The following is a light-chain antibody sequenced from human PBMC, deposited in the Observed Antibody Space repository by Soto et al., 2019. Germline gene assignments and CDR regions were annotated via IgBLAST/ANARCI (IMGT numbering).Light chain of an antibody. V-gene: IGLV2-14*01. CDR2: DVS. CDR1: SSDVGGYNY. Sequence: QSVLTQPASVSRSPGQSITISCTGTSSDVGGYNYVSWYQQHPGKAPKLMIYDVSNRPSGVSNRFSGSKSGNTASLTISGIQAEDEADYYCSSYTSSSTVVFGGGTKLTVL. J-gene: IGLJ2*01. CDR3: SSYTSSSTVV.